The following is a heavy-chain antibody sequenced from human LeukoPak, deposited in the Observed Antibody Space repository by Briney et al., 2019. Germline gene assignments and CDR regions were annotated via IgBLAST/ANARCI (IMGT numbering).Heavy chain of an antibody. D-gene: IGHD4-17*01. J-gene: IGHJ3*02. Sequence: PGRSLRLSCVASGFSISSYAMHWVRQAPGKGLEWVAVVSHDGTYEYYADSVKGRLTISRDISKNTLYLQMNSLRAEDTAVYYCAREVTTVTVKRAFDIWGQGIMVTVSS. CDR2: VSHDGTYE. CDR3: AREVTTVTVKRAFDI. V-gene: IGHV3-30*04. CDR1: GFSISSYA.